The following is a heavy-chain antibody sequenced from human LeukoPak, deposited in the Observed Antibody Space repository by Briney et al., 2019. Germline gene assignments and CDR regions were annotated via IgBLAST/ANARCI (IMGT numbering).Heavy chain of an antibody. D-gene: IGHD6-13*01. J-gene: IGHJ3*02. CDR2: INTNTGNP. Sequence: ASVKVSCKASGYTFTSYAMNWVRQAPGQGLEWMGWINTNTGNPTYAQGFTGRFVFSLDTSVSTAYLQISSLKAEDTAVYYCAIRGLISSNDAFDIWGQGTMVTVSS. CDR1: GYTFTSYA. V-gene: IGHV7-4-1*02. CDR3: AIRGLISSNDAFDI.